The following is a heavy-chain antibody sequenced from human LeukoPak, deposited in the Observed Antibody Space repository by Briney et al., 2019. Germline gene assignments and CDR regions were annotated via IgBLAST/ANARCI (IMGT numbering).Heavy chain of an antibody. V-gene: IGHV1-69*04. D-gene: IGHD6-13*01. CDR1: GGTFSSYA. CDR3: ARTGDSSSWYVYYFDY. Sequence: ASVKVSCKASGGTFSSYAISWVRQAPGQGLEWMGRIIPILGIANYAQKFQGRVTITADKSTSTAYMELSSLRSEDTAVYYCARTGDSSSWYVYYFDYWGQGTLVTVSS. J-gene: IGHJ4*02. CDR2: IIPILGIA.